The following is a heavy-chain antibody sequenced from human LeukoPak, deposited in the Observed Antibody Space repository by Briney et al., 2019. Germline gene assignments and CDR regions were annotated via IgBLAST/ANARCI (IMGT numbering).Heavy chain of an antibody. J-gene: IGHJ4*02. D-gene: IGHD6-13*01. V-gene: IGHV3-11*01. CDR1: GFTFSDYY. CDR2: ISSSGSTV. Sequence: GEFLRLSCAASGFTFSDYYMSWIRQAPGKGLEWVSYISSSGSTVYYAGSVKGRFTISRDNAQNSLYLQMNSLRTEDTAVYYCAREHSSSWADYWGPGTLVTVSS. CDR3: AREHSSSWADY.